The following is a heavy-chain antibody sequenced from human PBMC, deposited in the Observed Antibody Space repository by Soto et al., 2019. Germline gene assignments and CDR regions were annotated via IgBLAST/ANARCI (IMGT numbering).Heavy chain of an antibody. CDR3: TTEGRHVVVVITTYY. J-gene: IGHJ4*02. CDR1: GFTFSNAW. D-gene: IGHD3-22*01. Sequence: EVQLVESGGGLVKPGGSLRLSCAASGFTFSNAWMSWVRQAPGKGLEWVGRITSKTDGGTTDYAAPVKGRFTISRDDSKNTPYLQMNSLKTDDTAVYYCTTEGRHVVVVITTYYWGQGTLVTVAS. V-gene: IGHV3-15*01. CDR2: ITSKTDGGTT.